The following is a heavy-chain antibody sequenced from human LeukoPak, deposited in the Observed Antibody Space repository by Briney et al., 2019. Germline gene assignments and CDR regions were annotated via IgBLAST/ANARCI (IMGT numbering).Heavy chain of an antibody. J-gene: IGHJ4*02. Sequence: SQTLSLTCTVSGGSISSGDYYWSWIRQPPGKGLEWIGYIYYSGSTYYNPSLKGRVTISVDTSKNQFSLKLSSVTAADTAVYYCARIKRGGYDPVRYFDYWGQGTLVTVSS. D-gene: IGHD5-12*01. CDR3: ARIKRGGYDPVRYFDY. V-gene: IGHV4-30-4*01. CDR1: GGSISSGDYY. CDR2: IYYSGST.